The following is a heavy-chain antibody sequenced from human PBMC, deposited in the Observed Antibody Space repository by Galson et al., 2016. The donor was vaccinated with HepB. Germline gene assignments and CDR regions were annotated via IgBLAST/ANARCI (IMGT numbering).Heavy chain of an antibody. CDR1: GFPFSDSA. CDR2: ISYDGTNQ. V-gene: IGHV3-30-3*01. Sequence: SLRLSCAASGFPFSDSAIHWVRQAPGKGLEWVAVISYDGTNQYYADSVKGRFTASRDNSKNTLFLQMDSLRVDDTAVYYCARDKLTSLEWLLYRWRNAFDMWGQGTMVIVSS. J-gene: IGHJ3*02. D-gene: IGHD3-3*02. CDR3: ARDKLTSLEWLLYRWRNAFDM.